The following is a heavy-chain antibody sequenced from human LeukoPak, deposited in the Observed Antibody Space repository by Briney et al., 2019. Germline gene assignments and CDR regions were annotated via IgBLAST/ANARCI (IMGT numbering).Heavy chain of an antibody. D-gene: IGHD3-10*01. V-gene: IGHV3-23*01. CDR2: ISGSGGST. J-gene: IGHJ4*02. Sequence: GRSLRLSCAASGFTFSSYGMHWVRQAPGKGLEWVSAISGSGGSTYYADSVKGRFTISRDNSKNTLYLQMNSLRAEDTAVYYCAKEGGEYGAFDYWGQGTLVTVSS. CDR3: AKEGGEYGAFDY. CDR1: GFTFSSYG.